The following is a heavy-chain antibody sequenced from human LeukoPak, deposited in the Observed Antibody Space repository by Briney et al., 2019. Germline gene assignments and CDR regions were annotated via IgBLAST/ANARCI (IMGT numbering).Heavy chain of an antibody. Sequence: SETLSLTCTVSGGSISSYYWSWIRQPPGKGLEWIGYIYYSGSTNYNPSLKSRVTISVDTSKNQFSLKLSSVTAADTAVHYCAGSGGNAFDIWGQGTMVTVSS. CDR1: GGSISSYY. V-gene: IGHV4-59*08. CDR2: IYYSGST. D-gene: IGHD1-1*01. CDR3: AGSGGNAFDI. J-gene: IGHJ3*02.